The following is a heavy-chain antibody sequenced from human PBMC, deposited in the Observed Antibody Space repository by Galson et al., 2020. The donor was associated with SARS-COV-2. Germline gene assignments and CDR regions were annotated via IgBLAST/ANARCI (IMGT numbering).Heavy chain of an antibody. CDR1: GYTFTSYY. Sequence: ASVKVSCKASGYTFTSYYMHWVRQAPGQGLEWLGIINPSGGSTSYAQKFQGRVTMTRDTSTSTVYMELSSLRSEDTAVYYCARDEDTAMVTTRHFYYYYGMDVWGQGTTVTVSS. D-gene: IGHD5-18*01. CDR2: INPSGGST. CDR3: ARDEDTAMVTTRHFYYYYGMDV. J-gene: IGHJ6*02. V-gene: IGHV1-46*01.